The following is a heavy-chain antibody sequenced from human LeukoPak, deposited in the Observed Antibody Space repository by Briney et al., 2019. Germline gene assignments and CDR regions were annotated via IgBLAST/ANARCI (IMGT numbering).Heavy chain of an antibody. V-gene: IGHV4-4*07. CDR1: GGSISSYY. Sequence: SETLSLTCTVSGGSISSYYWSRIRQPAGKGLEWIGRIYTSGSTNYNPSLKSRVSMSVDTSKNQFSLKLSSVTAADTAVYYCARDSGTTGEVKFDPWGQGTLVTVSS. D-gene: IGHD3-10*01. CDR2: IYTSGST. J-gene: IGHJ5*02. CDR3: ARDSGTTGEVKFDP.